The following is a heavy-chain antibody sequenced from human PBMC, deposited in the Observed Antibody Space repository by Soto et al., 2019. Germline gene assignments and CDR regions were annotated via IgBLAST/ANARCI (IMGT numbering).Heavy chain of an antibody. CDR2: ISYEGSHT. CDR1: GFIFSSYG. D-gene: IGHD2-15*01. Sequence: QVQLVESGGGAVQPGRSLRLSCAASGFIFSSYGMHWVRQAPGKGLEWVAVISYEGSHTYYADSVKGRSTITRDNSKNTLYLQMNSLRPEDTAVYYCAKEVHCGGGSCSWSEGFDYWGQGTLLTVSS. V-gene: IGHV3-30*18. J-gene: IGHJ4*02. CDR3: AKEVHCGGGSCSWSEGFDY.